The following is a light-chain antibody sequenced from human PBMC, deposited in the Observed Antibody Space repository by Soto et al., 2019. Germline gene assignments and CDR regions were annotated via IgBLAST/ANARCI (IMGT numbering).Light chain of an antibody. Sequence: IVLTQSPGTLSLSPWERSTLSCRPSQSVSSSYLAWYQQKPGQAPRLLIYGASSRATDIPDRFSGSGSGTDFTLTISSLQPDDFATYYCQHYNSYSEAFGQGTKVDIK. J-gene: IGKJ1*01. CDR2: GAS. CDR3: QHYNSYSEA. V-gene: IGKV3-20*01. CDR1: QSVSSSY.